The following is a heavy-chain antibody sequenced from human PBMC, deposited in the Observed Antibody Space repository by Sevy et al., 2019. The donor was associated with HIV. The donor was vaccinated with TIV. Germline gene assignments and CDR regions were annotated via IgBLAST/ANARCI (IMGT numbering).Heavy chain of an antibody. CDR1: GGTFSRFG. V-gene: IGHV1-69*13. CDR3: ARECDYDTSGYYYAY. J-gene: IGHJ4*02. CDR2: IIPIFGTA. Sequence: ASVKVSCKASGGTFSRFGISWVRQAPGQGLEWMGGIIPIFGTANYAQKFQGRVTITADESTNTAYMELSSLRSEDTAIYYCARECDYDTSGYYYAYWGQGTLVTVSS. D-gene: IGHD3-22*01.